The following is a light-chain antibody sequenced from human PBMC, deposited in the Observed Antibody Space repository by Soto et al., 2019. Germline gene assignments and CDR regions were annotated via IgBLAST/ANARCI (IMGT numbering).Light chain of an antibody. CDR1: SSNNGSNT. CDR3: AAWDDSLNGPV. CDR2: SNN. V-gene: IGLV1-44*01. Sequence: QSVLTQPPSASGTPGQRVTISCSGSSSNNGSNTVNWYQQLPGTAPKLLIYSNNPRPSGVPDRFSGSKSGTSASLAISGLQSEDEADYYCAAWDDSLNGPVFGGGTKLTVL. J-gene: IGLJ2*01.